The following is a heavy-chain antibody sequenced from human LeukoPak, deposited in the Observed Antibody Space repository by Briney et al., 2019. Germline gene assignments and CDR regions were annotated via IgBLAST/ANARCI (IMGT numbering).Heavy chain of an antibody. CDR3: ARGLGYYDGMRPLGRYFDY. CDR2: INHSGST. J-gene: IGHJ4*02. D-gene: IGHD3-22*01. CDR1: GGSFSGYY. Sequence: SETLSLTCAVYGGSFSGYYWSWIRQPPGKGLEWIGEINHSGSTNYNPSLKSRVTISVDTSKNQFSLKLSSVTAADTAVYYCARGLGYYDGMRPLGRYFDYWGQGTLVTVSS. V-gene: IGHV4-34*01.